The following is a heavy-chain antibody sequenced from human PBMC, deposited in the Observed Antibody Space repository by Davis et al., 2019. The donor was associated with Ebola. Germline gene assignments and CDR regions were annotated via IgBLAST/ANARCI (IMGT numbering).Heavy chain of an antibody. J-gene: IGHJ4*02. CDR2: GTSADT. D-gene: IGHD2-2*02. CDR3: ATANRAISGY. V-gene: IGHV3-23*01. Sequence: PGGSLRLSCSASGFIFSTYVMSWVRQAPGKGLEWVSTYGTSADTYYADSVKGRFTISRDNSKNTLHLQMNSLRAEDTAVYYCATANRAISGYGGQGTLVSVSS. CDR1: GFIFSTYV.